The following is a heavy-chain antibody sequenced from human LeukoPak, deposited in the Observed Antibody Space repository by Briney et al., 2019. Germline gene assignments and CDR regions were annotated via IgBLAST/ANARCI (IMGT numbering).Heavy chain of an antibody. CDR3: ARNIAARFRWFDP. CDR1: GFTFSSYW. D-gene: IGHD6-6*01. J-gene: IGHJ5*02. CDR2: IKQDGSEK. Sequence: GGSLRLSCAASGFTFSSYWMSWVRQAPGKGLEWVANIKQDGSEKYYVDSVKGRFTISRDNAKNSLYLQMNSLRAEDTAVYYCARNIAARFRWFDPWGQGTLVTVSS. V-gene: IGHV3-7*01.